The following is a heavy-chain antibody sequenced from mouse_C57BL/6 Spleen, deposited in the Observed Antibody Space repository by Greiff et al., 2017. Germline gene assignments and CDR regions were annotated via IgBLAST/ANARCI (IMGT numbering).Heavy chain of an antibody. J-gene: IGHJ1*03. CDR1: GYSITSGYY. Sequence: EVHLVESGPGLVKPSQSLSLTCSVTGYSITSGYYWNWIRQFPGNKLEWMGYISYDGSNNYNPSLKNRISITRDTSKNQFFLKLNSVTTEDTATYYCARRSNWYFDVWGKGTTVTVSS. V-gene: IGHV3-6*01. CDR3: ARRSNWYFDV. CDR2: ISYDGSN.